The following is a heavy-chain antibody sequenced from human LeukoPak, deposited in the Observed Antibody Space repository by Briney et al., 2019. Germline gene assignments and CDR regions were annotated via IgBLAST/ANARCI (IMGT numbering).Heavy chain of an antibody. D-gene: IGHD1-26*01. CDR2: IRDSGSST. CDR1: GFTFSSYA. V-gene: IGHV3-23*01. CDR3: AKYGPQDSGSSHFDY. Sequence: PGGSLRLSCAASGFTFSSYAMSWVRQAPGKGLEWVSAIRDSGSSTHYADSVEGRFTTSRDNSKNTLFLQMNSLRAEDTAIYYCAKYGPQDSGSSHFDYWGQGALVTVSS. J-gene: IGHJ4*02.